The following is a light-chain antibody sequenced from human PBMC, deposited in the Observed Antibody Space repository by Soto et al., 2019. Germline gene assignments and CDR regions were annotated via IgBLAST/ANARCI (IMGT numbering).Light chain of an antibody. Sequence: QSALTQPPSASGSPGQSVTISCTGTSSDVGGYNYVSWYQQHPGKAPKLMIYEVYKRPSGVPDRFSGSKSGYTASLTVSGLQAEDEADYYCSSYAGSNSYVFGTGTKVTVL. CDR1: SSDVGGYNY. CDR2: EVY. CDR3: SSYAGSNSYV. V-gene: IGLV2-8*01. J-gene: IGLJ1*01.